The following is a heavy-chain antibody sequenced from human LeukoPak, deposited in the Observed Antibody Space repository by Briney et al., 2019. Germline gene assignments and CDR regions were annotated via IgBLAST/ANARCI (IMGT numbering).Heavy chain of an antibody. J-gene: IGHJ4*02. V-gene: IGHV4-59*01. D-gene: IGHD3-10*01. CDR3: AREKGDTMVRGVIN. Sequence: SETLSLTCSVSGASISGYYWTWIRQPPGKGLEWIGYIFYSGRTNYTPSLKSRVTISIDTSKNQFSLKLRSVTAADTAVYYCAREKGDTMVRGVINWGQGTLVTVSS. CDR1: GASISGYY. CDR2: IFYSGRT.